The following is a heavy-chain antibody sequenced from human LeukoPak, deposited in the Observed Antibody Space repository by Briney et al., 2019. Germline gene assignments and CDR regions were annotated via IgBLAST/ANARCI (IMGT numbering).Heavy chain of an antibody. CDR1: GGSISSGGYY. Sequence: SETLSLTCTVSGGSISSGGYYWSWTRQHPGKGLEWIGYIYYSGSTYYNPSLKSRVTISVDTSKNQFSLKLSSVTAADTAVYYCARGGPVVSHFDYWGQGTLVTVSS. CDR2: IYYSGST. CDR3: ARGGPVVSHFDY. D-gene: IGHD3-22*01. V-gene: IGHV4-31*03. J-gene: IGHJ4*02.